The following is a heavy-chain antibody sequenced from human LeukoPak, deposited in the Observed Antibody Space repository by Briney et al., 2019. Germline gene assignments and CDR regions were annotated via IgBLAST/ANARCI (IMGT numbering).Heavy chain of an antibody. Sequence: RPGGSLRLSCAASGFTFSSYSMNWVRQAPGKGLEWVSGINWNGGSRGYADSVKGRFTISRDNAKNSLYLQMNSLRAEDTALYYCARDKAAGVYYMDVWGKGTTVTVSS. CDR2: INWNGGSR. J-gene: IGHJ6*03. D-gene: IGHD6-13*01. CDR1: GFTFSSYS. CDR3: ARDKAAGVYYMDV. V-gene: IGHV3-20*04.